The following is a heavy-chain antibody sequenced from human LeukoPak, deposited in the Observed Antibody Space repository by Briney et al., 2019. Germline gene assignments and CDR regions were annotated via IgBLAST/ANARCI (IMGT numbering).Heavy chain of an antibody. CDR1: GFTFSSYA. V-gene: IGHV3-23*01. CDR3: AKRDGYDFWSGYLPFDY. D-gene: IGHD3-3*01. CDR2: ISGSGGST. Sequence: PGGSLRLSYAASGFTFSSYAMSWVRQAPGKGLEWVSAISGSGGSTYYADSVKGRFTISRDNSKNTLYLQMNSLRAEDTAVYYCAKRDGYDFWSGYLPFDYWGQGTLVTVSS. J-gene: IGHJ4*02.